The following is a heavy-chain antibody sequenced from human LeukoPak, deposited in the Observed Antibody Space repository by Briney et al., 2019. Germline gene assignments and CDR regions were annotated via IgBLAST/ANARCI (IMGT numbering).Heavy chain of an antibody. CDR2: IIPIFGTA. CDR1: GGTFSSYA. D-gene: IGHD6-13*01. CDR3: ARLKSSSLRY. Sequence: GASVKVSSKASGGTFSSYAISWVRQAPGQGLEWMGGIIPIFGTANYAQKFQGRATITADESTSTAYMELSSLKASDTAMYYCARLKSSSLRYWGQGTLVTVSS. J-gene: IGHJ4*02. V-gene: IGHV1-69*01.